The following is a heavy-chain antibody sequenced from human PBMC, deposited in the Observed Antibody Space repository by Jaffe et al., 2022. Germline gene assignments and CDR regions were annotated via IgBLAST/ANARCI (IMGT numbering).Heavy chain of an antibody. J-gene: IGHJ4*02. CDR2: VSPSGTT. V-gene: IGHV4-38-2*01. CDR3: ARRTSGSYSDY. Sequence: QVQLQESGPGLVKPSETLSLTCAVSGYSISSGPYWGWIRQPPGKGLEWIGSVSPSGTTNYNPSLKSRVTMSVDTSKNHFSLTLNSVTAADTAVYYCARRTSGSYSDYWGQGILVTVSS. D-gene: IGHD1-26*01. CDR1: GYSISSGPY.